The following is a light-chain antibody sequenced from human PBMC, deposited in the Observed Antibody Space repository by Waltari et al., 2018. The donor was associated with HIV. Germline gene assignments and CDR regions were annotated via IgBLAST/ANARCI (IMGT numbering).Light chain of an antibody. V-gene: IGKV1-39*01. CDR2: GAC. J-gene: IGKJ4*01. Sequence: DIQMTQSPSSLSASVGDRVAIPCRASQNIVRYLNWYQQKPGRAPKVLIYGACSLQSGVPSRFRGNGSETDFTLTISSLQPEDFATYYCQQSYSTPPTFGGGTKVEIK. CDR3: QQSYSTPPT. CDR1: QNIVRY.